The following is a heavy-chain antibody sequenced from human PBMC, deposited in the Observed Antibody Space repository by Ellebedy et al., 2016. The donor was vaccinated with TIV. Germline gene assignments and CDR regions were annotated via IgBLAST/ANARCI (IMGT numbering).Heavy chain of an antibody. CDR3: ARDTASDGEGDF. D-gene: IGHD6-25*01. J-gene: IGHJ4*02. Sequence: PGGSLRLSCAASGFTFSNYVMHWVRQTPGKGLEWVAAISSDDSNKYYGDSVKGRFTVSRDNSKNTVSLQMNSLRAEDTGIYYCARDTASDGEGDFWGQGILVTVSS. CDR1: GFTFSNYV. V-gene: IGHV3-30-3*01. CDR2: ISSDDSNK.